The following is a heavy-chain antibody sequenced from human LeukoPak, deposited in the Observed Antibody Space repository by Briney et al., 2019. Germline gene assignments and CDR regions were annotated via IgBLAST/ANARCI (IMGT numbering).Heavy chain of an antibody. CDR3: ARHGSGYYPLLGMDV. CDR2: INPSGGST. CDR1: GYTFTSYY. Sequence: AASVKVSCKASGYTFTSYYMHWVRQAPGQGLEWMGIINPSGGSTSYAQKFQGRVTMTRDTSTSTVYMELSSLRSEDTAVYYCARHGSGYYPLLGMDVWGQGTTVTVSS. J-gene: IGHJ6*02. D-gene: IGHD3-22*01. V-gene: IGHV1-46*01.